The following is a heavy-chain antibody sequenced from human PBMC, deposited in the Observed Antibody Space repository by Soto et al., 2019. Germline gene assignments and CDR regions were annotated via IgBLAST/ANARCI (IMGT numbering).Heavy chain of an antibody. CDR1: GYTFTSYS. D-gene: IGHD6-19*01. J-gene: IGHJ4*02. V-gene: IGHV1-3*01. CDR3: AISSGWYYVSY. CDR2: INAGNGNT. Sequence: ASVKVSCKASGYTFTSYSMHWVRQAPGQRLEWMGWINAGNGNTKYSQKFQGRVTITRDTSASTAYMELSSLRSEDTAVYYCAISSGWYYVSYWGQGTLVTVSS.